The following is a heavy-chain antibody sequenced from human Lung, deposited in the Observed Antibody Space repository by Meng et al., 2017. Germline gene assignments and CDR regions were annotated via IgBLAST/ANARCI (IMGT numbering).Heavy chain of an antibody. Sequence: LQPWGAGLLKPSETLPLTCVVSGGSFSDYYWSWIRQPPGKGLEWIGEINHSGSTNYNPSLESRATISVDTSQNNLSLKLSSVTAADSAVYYCARGPTTMAHDFDYWGQGTLVTVSS. J-gene: IGHJ4*02. CDR3: ARGPTTMAHDFDY. V-gene: IGHV4-34*01. CDR1: GGSFSDYY. CDR2: INHSGST. D-gene: IGHD4-11*01.